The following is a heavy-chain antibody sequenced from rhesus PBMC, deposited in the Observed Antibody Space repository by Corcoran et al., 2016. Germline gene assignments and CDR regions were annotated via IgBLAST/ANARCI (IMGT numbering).Heavy chain of an antibody. Sequence: QLQLQESGPGLVKPSETLSVTCAVSGGSISSSYWSWIRQAPGKGLEWIGYSYGSCRNTSYNPSPKSRVTLSVDTSKNQLSLKLSSVTTADTAVYYCARRPGGQLVFDYWGQGVLVTVSS. CDR1: GGSISSSY. V-gene: IGHV4-169*01. CDR3: ARRPGGQLVFDY. D-gene: IGHD6-13*01. CDR2: SYGSCRNT. J-gene: IGHJ4*01.